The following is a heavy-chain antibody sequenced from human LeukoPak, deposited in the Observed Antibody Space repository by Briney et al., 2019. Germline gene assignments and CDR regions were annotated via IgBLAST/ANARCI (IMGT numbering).Heavy chain of an antibody. J-gene: IGHJ3*02. Sequence: AGESLKISCKGSGYSFTSYWIGWVRQMPGKGLEWMGIIYPGDSDTRYSPSFQGQVTISADKSISTAYLQWSSLKASDTAMYYCARSGPYHYDRNDAFDIWRQGTMVTVSS. CDR1: GYSFTSYW. CDR3: ARSGPYHYDRNDAFDI. CDR2: IYPGDSDT. V-gene: IGHV5-51*01. D-gene: IGHD3-22*01.